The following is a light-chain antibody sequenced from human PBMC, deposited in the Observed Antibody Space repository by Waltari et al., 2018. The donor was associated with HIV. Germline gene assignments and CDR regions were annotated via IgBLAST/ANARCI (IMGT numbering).Light chain of an antibody. CDR2: AAS. J-gene: IGKJ2*01. CDR3: QQYGTSPYT. CDR1: RSVSSNY. Sequence: ENVLTQSPGTLSLSPGERATLSCRASRSVSSNYLTWYQQRPGQAPRLLIYAASTRATAIPDRFSGSWSGTDFTLTISRLEPEDFAVYYCQQYGTSPYTFGQGTKVEI. V-gene: IGKV3-20*01.